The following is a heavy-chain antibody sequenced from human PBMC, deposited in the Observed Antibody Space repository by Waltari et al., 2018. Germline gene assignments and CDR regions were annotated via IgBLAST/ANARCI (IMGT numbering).Heavy chain of an antibody. CDR3: AREYDSRGRFDS. CDR1: GFIFRSNT. Sequence: EVQSVQSGGGSVQPGGSLRLSCTAPGFIFRSNTMIWVRQAPGKGLEWISYIWSSGSPIYYADSVRGRFTISRDNTKDSVYLQMNSLRAEDTAVYYCAREYDSRGRFDSWGPGTLVTVSS. D-gene: IGHD6-13*01. J-gene: IGHJ4*02. V-gene: IGHV3-48*03. CDR2: IWSSGSPI.